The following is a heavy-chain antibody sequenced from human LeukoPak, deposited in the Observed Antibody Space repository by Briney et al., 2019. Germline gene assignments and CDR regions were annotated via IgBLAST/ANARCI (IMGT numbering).Heavy chain of an antibody. CDR1: GFTFSSFA. J-gene: IGHJ4*02. CDR2: VSGSAGRT. D-gene: IGHD3-22*01. CDR3: VAMILGDRDY. Sequence: PGGSLRLSCAASGFTFSSFAMTWVRQAPGKGLEWVSTVSGSAGRTDYADSVKGRFTISRDNARNTVFLGMSSVRDEDTAMYYCVAMILGDRDYWGQGTLVTVSS. V-gene: IGHV3-23*01.